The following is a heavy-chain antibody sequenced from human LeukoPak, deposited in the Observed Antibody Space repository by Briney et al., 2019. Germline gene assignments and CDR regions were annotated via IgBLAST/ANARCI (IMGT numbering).Heavy chain of an antibody. Sequence: SETLSLTCGVSGHSMISDYYWGWIRQPPGKGLEWIGSIYHSGSTHYNPSLKSRVTISVDTSKNQFSLKLSSVTASDTAIYYCARNVSADFSNRHHKWFDPWAREPWSPSPQ. CDR2: IYHSGST. CDR3: ARNVSADFSNRHHKWFDP. D-gene: IGHD2-8*01. CDR1: GHSMISDYY. J-gene: IGHJ5*02. V-gene: IGHV4-38-2*01.